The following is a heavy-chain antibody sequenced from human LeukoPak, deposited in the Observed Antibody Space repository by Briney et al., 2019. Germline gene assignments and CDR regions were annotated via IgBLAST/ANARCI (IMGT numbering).Heavy chain of an antibody. J-gene: IGHJ4*02. Sequence: GGSLRLSCIASGFTFSSYAMSWVRQAPGKGLEWASTISNSDGNTYYADSVKGRFTISRDNSKNTLYLQMNSLRAEDTAVYYCAKDLCGGDCYSFDYWGQGTLVTVSS. V-gene: IGHV3-23*01. CDR2: ISNSDGNT. CDR3: AKDLCGGDCYSFDY. CDR1: GFTFSSYA. D-gene: IGHD2-21*02.